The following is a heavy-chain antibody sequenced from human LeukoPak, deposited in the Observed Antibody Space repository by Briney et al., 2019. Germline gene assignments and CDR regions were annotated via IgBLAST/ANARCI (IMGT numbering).Heavy chain of an antibody. Sequence: GGSLRLSCAASGFTFSSYAMSWVRQAPGKGLEWVSSVTGNGDNTFHADSVKGRFTISRDNSKNMLYLQINSLRAEDTAVYYCARDRNYFEALHRSYWGQGALVTVSS. CDR2: VTGNGDNT. V-gene: IGHV3-23*01. D-gene: IGHD3-10*01. CDR1: GFTFSSYA. J-gene: IGHJ4*02. CDR3: ARDRNYFEALHRSY.